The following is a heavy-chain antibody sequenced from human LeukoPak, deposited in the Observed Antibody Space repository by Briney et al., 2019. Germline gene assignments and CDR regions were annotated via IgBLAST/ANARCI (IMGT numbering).Heavy chain of an antibody. CDR3: ARGFEVLRFLEWFKDYYYMDV. J-gene: IGHJ6*03. V-gene: IGHV1-46*01. CDR2: INPSGGST. CDR1: GYTFTSYY. Sequence: ASVKVSCKASGYTFTSYYMHWVRQAPGQGLEWMGIINPSGGSTSYAQKFQGRVTMTRDMSTSTVYMELSSLRSEDTAVYYCARGFEVLRFLEWFKDYYYMDVWGKGTTVTVSS. D-gene: IGHD3-3*01.